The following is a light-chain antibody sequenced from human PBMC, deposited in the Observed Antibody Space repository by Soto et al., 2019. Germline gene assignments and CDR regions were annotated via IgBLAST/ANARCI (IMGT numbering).Light chain of an antibody. CDR2: EVS. CDR1: SSDVGAYNY. Sequence: QSALTQPASVSGSPGQSITISCTGTSSDVGAYNYVSWYQQQSGKAPKLLIHEVSSRPAGVSDRFSGSKSGNTASLTISGLQAEDEADYYFSAFATSRAYLFGIGTKVPGL. CDR3: SAFATSRAYL. J-gene: IGLJ1*01. V-gene: IGLV2-14*01.